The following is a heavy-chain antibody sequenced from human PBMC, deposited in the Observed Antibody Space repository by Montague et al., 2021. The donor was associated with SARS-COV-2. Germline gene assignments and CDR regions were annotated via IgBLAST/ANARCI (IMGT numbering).Heavy chain of an antibody. CDR3: VRGDGRDPDTSHPYYYKGMDL. D-gene: IGHD5-24*01. J-gene: IGHJ6*02. CDR2: VYYSGSS. Sequence: SETLSLTCTVSGDSISTCYWAWIRQPPGKGLEWIGYVYYSGSSSYNSSLKSRVTISVDTSKNQVSLNLRSVTAADTAVYFCVRGDGRDPDTSHPYYYKGMDLWGQGTTVTVSS. V-gene: IGHV4-59*01. CDR1: GDSISTCY.